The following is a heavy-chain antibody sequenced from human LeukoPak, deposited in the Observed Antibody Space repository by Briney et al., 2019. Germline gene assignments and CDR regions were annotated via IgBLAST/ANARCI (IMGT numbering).Heavy chain of an antibody. CDR2: IYYSGSS. J-gene: IGHJ6*03. V-gene: IGHV4-59*01. CDR3: ARVPRSYYYYYYIDV. CDR1: GGSISGYH. Sequence: KPSETLSLTCNVSGGSISGYHWSWIRQPPGKGLEWLGYIYYSGSSNYNPSLKSRVTMSADTSKNQFSLKLSSVTAADTAVYYCARVPRSYYYYYYIDVWGKGTTVTVSS.